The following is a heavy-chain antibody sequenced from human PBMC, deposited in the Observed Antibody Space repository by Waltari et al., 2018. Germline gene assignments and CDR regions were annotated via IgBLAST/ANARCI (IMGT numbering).Heavy chain of an antibody. CDR2: MSYNGAT. CDR1: GGSITSNLHY. D-gene: IGHD5-12*01. CDR3: ATYIGASIGTAAFDV. V-gene: IGHV4-39*02. J-gene: IGHJ3*01. Sequence: QLQLQESGPGLGKPSETLSLTCLVSGGSITSNLHYWAWIRQPPGQGLEWIGTMSYNGATYSSPSLKSRVTLSRDTSKNHLSLKLGSVTAADTAVYYCATYIGASIGTAAFDVWGQGTMVTVSS.